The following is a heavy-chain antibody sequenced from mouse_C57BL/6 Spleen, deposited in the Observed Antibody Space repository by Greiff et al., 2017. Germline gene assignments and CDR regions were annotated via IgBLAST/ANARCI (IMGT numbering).Heavy chain of an antibody. CDR2: IYPSDSET. CDR3: ARGSKGWYFDG. Sequence: QVQLQQPGAELVRPGSSVKLSCKASGYTFTSYWMDWVKQRPGQGLEWIGNIYPSDSETHYNQKFKDKATLTVDKSSSTAYMQLSSLTSEDSAVYYCARGSKGWYFDGWGTGTTVTVSS. D-gene: IGHD2-5*01. CDR1: GYTFTSYW. V-gene: IGHV1-61*01. J-gene: IGHJ1*03.